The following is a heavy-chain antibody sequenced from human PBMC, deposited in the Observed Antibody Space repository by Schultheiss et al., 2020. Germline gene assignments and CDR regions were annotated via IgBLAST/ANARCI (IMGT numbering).Heavy chain of an antibody. J-gene: IGHJ5*02. CDR3: ARVAPGHCSGGSWYSERFDP. CDR1: GFTFSSYG. V-gene: IGHV3-30*03. D-gene: IGHD2-15*01. Sequence: GGSLRLSCAASGFTFSSYGMHWVRQAPGKGLEWVAVISYDGSNKYYADSVKGRFTISRDNAKNSLYLQMNSLRAEDTAVYYCARVAPGHCSGGSWYSERFDPWGQGTLVTVSS. CDR2: ISYDGSNK.